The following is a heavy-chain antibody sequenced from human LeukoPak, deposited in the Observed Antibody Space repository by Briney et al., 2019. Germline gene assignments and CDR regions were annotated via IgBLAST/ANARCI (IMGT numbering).Heavy chain of an antibody. V-gene: IGHV3-30*04. CDR2: ISYDGPNK. CDR1: GFTFSSYA. D-gene: IGHD6-19*01. CDR3: ARGVRIAVAGYIDY. J-gene: IGHJ4*02. Sequence: PGGSLRLSCAASGFTFSSYAMHWVRQAPGKGLEWVAAISYDGPNKRYADSVKGRFTISRDNSKNTLYLQMNSLQAEDTAVYYCARGVRIAVAGYIDYWGQGTLVTVSS.